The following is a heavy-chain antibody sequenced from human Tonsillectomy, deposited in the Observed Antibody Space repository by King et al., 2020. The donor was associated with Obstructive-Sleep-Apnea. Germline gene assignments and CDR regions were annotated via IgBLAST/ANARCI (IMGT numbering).Heavy chain of an antibody. CDR1: GFTFSSYD. V-gene: IGHV3-13*01. CDR3: ARGGGYSYGQYYNYGMDV. J-gene: IGHJ6*02. CDR2: IDTAGDT. D-gene: IGHD5-18*01. Sequence: VQLVESGGGLVQPGGSLRLSCAASGFTFSSYDMHWVRQVIGKGLEWISIIDTAGDTYYPGSVKGRFTISRENAKNSLYLQVNNLRAGDTAVYYCARGGGYSYGQYYNYGMDVWGQGTTVTVSS.